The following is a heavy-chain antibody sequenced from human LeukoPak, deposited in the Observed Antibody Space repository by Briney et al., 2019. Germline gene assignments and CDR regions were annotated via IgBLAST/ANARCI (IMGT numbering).Heavy chain of an antibody. D-gene: IGHD2-2*01. J-gene: IGHJ6*03. V-gene: IGHV3-23*01. Sequence: GGSLRLSCAASGFTFSSYAMSWVRQAPGKGLEWVSPISGSGGSTYYADSVKGRFTISRDKSQNTLYLQRNSLRAECTAVYYCAKVPCSSTSCYYYYYMDVWGKGTTVTVSS. CDR1: GFTFSSYA. CDR3: AKVPCSSTSCYYYYYMDV. CDR2: ISGSGGST.